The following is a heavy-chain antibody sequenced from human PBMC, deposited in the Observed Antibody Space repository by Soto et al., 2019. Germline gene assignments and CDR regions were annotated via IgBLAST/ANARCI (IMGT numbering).Heavy chain of an antibody. V-gene: IGHV1-18*01. CDR1: GYDFTTYG. D-gene: IGHD1-1*01. J-gene: IGHJ4*02. CDR2: ISAHNGNT. CDR3: ARGRYGDY. Sequence: QVHLVQSGAEVKKPGASVKVSCKGSGYDFTTYGITWVRQAPGQGLEWMAWISAHNGNTDYAPKLQGRVTVTRDTSTSTAYMELRGLRSDDTAVYYCARGRYGDYWGQGALVTVSS.